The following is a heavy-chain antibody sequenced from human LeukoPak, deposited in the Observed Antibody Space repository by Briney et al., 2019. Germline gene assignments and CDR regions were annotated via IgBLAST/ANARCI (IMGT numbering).Heavy chain of an antibody. D-gene: IGHD5-24*01. CDR3: TRQMGWLHFDY. CDR2: IRSKAYGGTT. CDR1: GFTFGDYA. Sequence: PGRSLRLSCTASGFTFGDYAMSWVRQAPGKGLEWVGFIRSKAYGGTTEYAASVKGRFTISRDDSKGIAYLQMNSLKTEDTAVYYCTRQMGWLHFDYWGQGTLVTVSS. J-gene: IGHJ4*02. V-gene: IGHV3-49*04.